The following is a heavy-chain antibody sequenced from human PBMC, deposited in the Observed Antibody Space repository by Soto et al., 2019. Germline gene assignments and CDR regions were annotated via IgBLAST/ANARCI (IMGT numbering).Heavy chain of an antibody. Sequence: GGSLRLSCAASGFTFSSYAMSWVRQAPGKGLEWVSAISGSGGSTYYADSVKGRFTISRDNSKNTLYLLMNSLRAEDTAVYYCAKVGLGYCSSTSCSPDPWYAFDIWGQGTMVTVSS. J-gene: IGHJ3*02. CDR3: AKVGLGYCSSTSCSPDPWYAFDI. CDR2: ISGSGGST. D-gene: IGHD2-2*01. CDR1: GFTFSSYA. V-gene: IGHV3-23*01.